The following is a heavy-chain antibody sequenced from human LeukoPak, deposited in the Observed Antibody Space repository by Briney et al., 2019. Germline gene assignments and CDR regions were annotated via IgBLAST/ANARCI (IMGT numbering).Heavy chain of an antibody. CDR3: ATVPPFGIAVYYGMDV. CDR1: GGSISSSSYY. Sequence: PSETLSLTCTVSGGSISSSSYYWGWIRQPPGKGLEWIGSIYYSGSTYYNPSLKSRVTISVDTSKNQFSLKLSSVTAADTAVYYCATVPPFGIAVYYGMDVWGQGTTVTVSS. CDR2: IYYSGST. V-gene: IGHV4-39*01. J-gene: IGHJ6*02. D-gene: IGHD6-13*01.